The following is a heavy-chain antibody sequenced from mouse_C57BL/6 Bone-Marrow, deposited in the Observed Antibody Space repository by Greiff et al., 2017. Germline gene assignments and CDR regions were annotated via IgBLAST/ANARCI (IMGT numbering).Heavy chain of an antibody. J-gene: IGHJ1*03. D-gene: IGHD1-2*01. Sequence: VQLQQSGAELVRPGSSVKMSCKTSGYTFTSYGINWVKQRPGQGLEWIGYIYICNGYTEYNEKFKGKATLTSDTSSSTAYMQLSSLTSEDSAIYYCATTAFDVWGTGTTVTVSS. CDR1: GYTFTSYG. CDR2: IYICNGYT. CDR3: ATTAFDV. V-gene: IGHV1-58*01.